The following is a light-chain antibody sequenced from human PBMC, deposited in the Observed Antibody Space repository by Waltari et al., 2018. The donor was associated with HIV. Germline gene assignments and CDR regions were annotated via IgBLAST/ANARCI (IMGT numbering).Light chain of an antibody. CDR2: AAS. Sequence: DIQLTQSPSFLSASVGDRVTMTCRASQGIRSYLAWYQQKPGNAPNLLIYAASTLQSGVPSRFSGSGSGTEFTRTISSLQPEDFATYSCQQLNEYPWTFGQGTKVEMK. CDR3: QQLNEYPWT. V-gene: IGKV1-9*01. CDR1: QGIRSY. J-gene: IGKJ1*01.